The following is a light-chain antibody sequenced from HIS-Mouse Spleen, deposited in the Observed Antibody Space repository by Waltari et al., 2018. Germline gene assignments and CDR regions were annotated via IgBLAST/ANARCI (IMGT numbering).Light chain of an antibody. V-gene: IGLV2-23*01. CDR3: CSYAGSSTVV. J-gene: IGLJ2*01. Sequence: QSALTQPASVSGSPGQSITISCTGTSSDVGSYNLVSWYQQHPGKAPKLMLYEGSKRPSGVSNRFSGSKSGTTASLTISGLQDEDEADYYCCSYAGSSTVVFGGGTKLTVL. CDR2: EGS. CDR1: SSDVGSYNL.